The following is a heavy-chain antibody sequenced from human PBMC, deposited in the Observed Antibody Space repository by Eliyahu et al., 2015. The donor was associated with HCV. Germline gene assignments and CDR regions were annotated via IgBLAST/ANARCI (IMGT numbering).Heavy chain of an antibody. CDR2: IYTSGST. CDR3: ARSRDYHYYYGMDV. V-gene: IGHV4-61*02. Sequence: QVQLQESGPGLVKPSQTLSLTCTVSGGSXSGGSYYWSWIRQPAGKGLEWIGRIYTSGSTNYNPFPKSRVTISVDTSKNQFSLKLSSVTAADTAVYYCARSRDYHYYYGMDVWGQGTTVTVSS. J-gene: IGHJ6*02. D-gene: IGHD2-21*02. CDR1: GGSXSGGSYY.